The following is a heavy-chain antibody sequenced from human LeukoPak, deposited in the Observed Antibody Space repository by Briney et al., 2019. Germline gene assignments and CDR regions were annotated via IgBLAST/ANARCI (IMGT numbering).Heavy chain of an antibody. CDR1: GFTFSSYA. D-gene: IGHD2-2*01. V-gene: IGHV3-23*01. CDR2: LSGSGIST. Sequence: GGSLRLSCAASGFTFSSYALTWVRQGPGKGLEWVSGLSGSGISTYYADSVKGQFTISRDNSKNTLYLQMNSLRAEDTAVYYCAKDRAPAAGDDAFDIWGQGTMVTVSS. J-gene: IGHJ3*02. CDR3: AKDRAPAAGDDAFDI.